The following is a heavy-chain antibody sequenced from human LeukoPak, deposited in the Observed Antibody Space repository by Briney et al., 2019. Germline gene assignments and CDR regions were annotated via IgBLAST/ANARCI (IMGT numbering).Heavy chain of an antibody. D-gene: IGHD2-2*01. V-gene: IGHV1-2*02. J-gene: IGHJ4*02. CDR2: INPTSGGT. CDR3: ARYCSSTSCYSDY. CDR1: GYTFTGYY. Sequence: ASVKVSCKASGYTFTGYYMHWVRQAPGQGLEWMGWINPTSGGTNYAQKFQGRVTMTRDTSITTAYMELSRLRSDDTAVYYCARYCSSTSCYSDYWGQGTLVTVSS.